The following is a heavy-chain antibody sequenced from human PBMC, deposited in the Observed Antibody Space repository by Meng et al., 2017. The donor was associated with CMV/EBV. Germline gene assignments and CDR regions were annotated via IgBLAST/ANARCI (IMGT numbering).Heavy chain of an antibody. V-gene: IGHV1-69*05. J-gene: IGHJ5*02. CDR2: IIPIFGTA. D-gene: IGHD1-26*01. CDR1: GGTFSSYA. CDR3: ARAEWELLSITSSWFDP. Sequence: SVKVSCKASGGTFSSYAISWVRQAPGQGLEWMGGIIPIFGTANYAQKFQGRVTITTDESTSTACMELSSLRSEDTAVYYCARAEWELLSITSSWFDPWGQGTLVTVSS.